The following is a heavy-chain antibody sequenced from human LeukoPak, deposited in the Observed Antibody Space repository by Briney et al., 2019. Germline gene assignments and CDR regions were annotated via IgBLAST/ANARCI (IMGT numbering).Heavy chain of an antibody. CDR2: IYTSGST. J-gene: IGHJ4*02. Sequence: SETLSLTCTVSGGSISNYYWSWIRQPAGKGLEWIGRIYTSGSTNYNPSLKSRVTMSVDTSKNQFSLRLSSVTAVDTAVYYCARDRGDYGSGSYLGYWGQGTLVTVSS. CDR3: ARDRGDYGSGSYLGY. CDR1: GGSISNYY. D-gene: IGHD3-10*01. V-gene: IGHV4-4*07.